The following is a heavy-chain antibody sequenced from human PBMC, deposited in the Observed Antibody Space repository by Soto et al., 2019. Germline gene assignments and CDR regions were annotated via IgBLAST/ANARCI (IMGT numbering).Heavy chain of an antibody. CDR1: GFTFDHYA. CDR3: ATGRGSWGSFDY. J-gene: IGHJ4*02. V-gene: IGHV3-23*01. CDR2: ISGSGDRT. D-gene: IGHD6-13*01. Sequence: PEGSLRLSCAASGFTFDHYAMSWVRQAPGKGLEWVSHISGSGDRTYYADSVQGRYTISRDSSKNTLYLQVNSLRVEDTAIYYCATGRGSWGSFDYWGQGALVTVSS.